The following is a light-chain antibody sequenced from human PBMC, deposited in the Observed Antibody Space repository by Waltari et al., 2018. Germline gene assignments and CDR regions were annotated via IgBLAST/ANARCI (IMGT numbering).Light chain of an antibody. Sequence: QTVVTQEPSLSVSPGGTVTPTCALSAGSVPTTSNPPWYRQTPGPPPRTLLYKANTRSSGVPDRFSGSILGNKVALTITGAQADDESDYYCSLYMGSGIWVFGGGTKLTVL. CDR1: AGSVPTTSN. V-gene: IGLV8-61*01. CDR2: KAN. CDR3: SLYMGSGIWV. J-gene: IGLJ3*02.